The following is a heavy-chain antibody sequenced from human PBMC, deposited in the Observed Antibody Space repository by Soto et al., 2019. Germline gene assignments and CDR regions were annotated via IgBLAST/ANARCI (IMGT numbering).Heavy chain of an antibody. V-gene: IGHV3-33*01. J-gene: IGHJ4*02. CDR2: IWYDGSNT. CDR1: GFTFSTYG. Sequence: PGASLRLSCAASGFTFSTYGMHWVRQAPGKGLEWVAGIWYDGSNTYYADSVKGRFTVSRDNSKNTLHLQMNSLRAEDTAVYYCARDLYFHDSSGYYYGFEYWGQGALVTVSS. CDR3: ARDLYFHDSSGYYYGFEY. D-gene: IGHD3-22*01.